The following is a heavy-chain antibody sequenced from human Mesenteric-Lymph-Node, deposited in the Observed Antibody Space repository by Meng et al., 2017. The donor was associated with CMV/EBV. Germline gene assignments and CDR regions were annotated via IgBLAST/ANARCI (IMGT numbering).Heavy chain of an antibody. Sequence: GESLKISCAASGFTFSTYWMHWVRQAPGKGLVWVSRINSDGSSTTYADSVKGRFTISRDNAKNSLYLQMNSLRAEDTAVYYCANGRGLYHYGWDVWGQGTTVTVSS. D-gene: IGHD2-8*01. CDR1: GFTFSTYW. CDR3: ANGRGLYHYGWDV. V-gene: IGHV3-74*01. J-gene: IGHJ6*02. CDR2: INSDGSST.